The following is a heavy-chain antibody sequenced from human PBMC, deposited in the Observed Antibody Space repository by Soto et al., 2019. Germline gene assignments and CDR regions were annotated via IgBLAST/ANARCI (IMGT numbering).Heavy chain of an antibody. CDR1: GFTFSSYA. V-gene: IGHV3-30-3*01. CDR2: ISYDGSNR. CDR3: ARDSAYCSSTSCQQRKYSSHFDY. J-gene: IGHJ4*02. Sequence: QVQLVESGGGVVQPGRSLRLSCAASGFTFSSYAMHWVRQAPGKGLEWVAVISYDGSNRYYADSVKGRFTISRDNSKTRLYLQMNNPRAKDTAVYNCARDSAYCSSTSCQQRKYSSHFDYWGQGTLVTVSS. D-gene: IGHD2-2*01.